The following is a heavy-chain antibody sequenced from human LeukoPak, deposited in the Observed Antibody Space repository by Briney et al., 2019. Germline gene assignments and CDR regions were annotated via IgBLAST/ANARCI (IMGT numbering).Heavy chain of an antibody. J-gene: IGHJ3*02. CDR2: INPNSGGT. CDR3: ARGGDNPYYDFWSGRNAADAFDI. CDR1: GYTFTGYY. Sequence: GASVKVSCKASGYTFTGYYMHWVRQAPGQGLEWMGWINPNSGGTNYAQKFQGRVTMTRDTSISTAYLELSSLRSEDTAVYYCARGGDNPYYDFWSGRNAADAFDIWGQGTMVTVSS. D-gene: IGHD3-3*01. V-gene: IGHV1-2*02.